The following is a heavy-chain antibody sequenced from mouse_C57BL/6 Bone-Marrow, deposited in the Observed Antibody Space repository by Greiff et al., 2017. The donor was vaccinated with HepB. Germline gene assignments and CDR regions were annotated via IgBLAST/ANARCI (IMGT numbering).Heavy chain of an antibody. J-gene: IGHJ2*01. CDR1: GFTFSSYA. CDR2: ISDGGSYT. V-gene: IGHV5-4*01. CDR3: ARDNYGTYYFDY. Sequence: EVQLVESGGGLVKPGGSLKLSCAASGFTFSSYAMSWVRQTPEKRLEWVATISDGGSYTYYPDNVKGRFTISRDNAKNNLYLQMSHLKSEDTAMYYCARDNYGTYYFDYWGQGTTLTVSS. D-gene: IGHD1-1*01.